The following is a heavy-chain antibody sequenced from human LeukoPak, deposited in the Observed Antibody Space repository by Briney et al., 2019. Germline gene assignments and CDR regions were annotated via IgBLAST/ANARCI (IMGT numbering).Heavy chain of an antibody. CDR2: ISYDGSNK. Sequence: GGSLRLSCAASGFTFSSYAMSWVRQAPGKGLEWVAVISYDGSNKYYADSVKGRFTISRDNSKNTLYLQMNSLRAEDTAVYYCAKDSAGRYCSITSCNFFDYWGQGTPVTVSS. CDR1: GFTFSSYA. V-gene: IGHV3-30*18. D-gene: IGHD2-2*01. J-gene: IGHJ4*02. CDR3: AKDSAGRYCSITSCNFFDY.